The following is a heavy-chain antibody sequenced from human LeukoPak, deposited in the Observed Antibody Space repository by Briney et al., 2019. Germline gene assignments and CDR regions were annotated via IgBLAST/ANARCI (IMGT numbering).Heavy chain of an antibody. CDR3: ASPGGDSSGYIDAFDI. J-gene: IGHJ3*02. Sequence: PGGSLRLSCAASGFTFSSYSMNWVRQPPGKGLEWIGSIYYSGSTYYNPSLKSRVTISVDTSKDQFSLKLSSVTAADTAVYYCASPGGDSSGYIDAFDIWGQGTMVTVSS. D-gene: IGHD3-22*01. CDR2: IYYSGST. CDR1: GFTFSSYSMN. V-gene: IGHV4-59*05.